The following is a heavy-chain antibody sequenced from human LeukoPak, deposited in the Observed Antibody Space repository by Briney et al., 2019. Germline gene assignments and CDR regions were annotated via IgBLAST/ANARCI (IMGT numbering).Heavy chain of an antibody. D-gene: IGHD3-22*01. CDR2: IYHSGST. CDR1: GYSISSGYY. V-gene: IGHV4-38-2*02. CDR3: AREYYYYESTGYQYYFDS. J-gene: IGHJ4*02. Sequence: SETLSLTCTVSGYSISSGYYWGWIRQPPGKGLEWIGSIYHSGSTYYNPSLKSRVTISIDTSKNQFSLKLSSVTAADTAVYYCAREYYYYESTGYQYYFDSWGQGTLVTVSS.